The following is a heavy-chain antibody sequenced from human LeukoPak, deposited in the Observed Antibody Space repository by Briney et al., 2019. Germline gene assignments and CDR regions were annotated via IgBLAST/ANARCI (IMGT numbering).Heavy chain of an antibody. CDR1: GFSLSTSGVG. Sequence: SGPTLVNPTQTLTLTCTFSGFSLSTSGVGVGWVRQPPGKALDWLALIYWNDDNRYSPSLKSRLTIMKDTSKNQVVLIMTNMDPVDTATYYCAHYGDYRFMYYFDYWGQGTPVTVSS. CDR2: IYWNDDN. J-gene: IGHJ4*02. V-gene: IGHV2-5*01. D-gene: IGHD4-17*01. CDR3: AHYGDYRFMYYFDY.